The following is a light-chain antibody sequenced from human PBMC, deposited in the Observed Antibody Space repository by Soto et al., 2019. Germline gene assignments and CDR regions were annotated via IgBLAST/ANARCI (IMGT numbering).Light chain of an antibody. CDR2: VEGSGNY. CDR1: SGHSSYI. Sequence: QAVVTQSSSASASLGSSVKLTCTLSSGHSSYIIAWHQQQTGKARRFLMTVEGSGNYNKGSGVPGCVSGSSAGADRHLTTSKHQSEDEANYCFVSCDTDAQVFGGGTQLTVL. J-gene: IGLJ2*01. CDR3: VSCDTDAQV. V-gene: IGLV4-60*03.